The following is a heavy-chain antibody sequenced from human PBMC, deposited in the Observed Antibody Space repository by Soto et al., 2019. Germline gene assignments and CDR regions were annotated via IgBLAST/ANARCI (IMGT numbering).Heavy chain of an antibody. Sequence: VKVSCKASGYTFTSYDINWVRQATGQGLEWMGWMNPNSGNTGYAQKFQGRVTMTRNTSISTAYMELSSLRSEDTAVYYCARGPLTLTTGGGDYWGQGTLVTVSS. D-gene: IGHD4-17*01. V-gene: IGHV1-8*01. J-gene: IGHJ4*02. CDR3: ARGPLTLTTGGGDY. CDR2: MNPNSGNT. CDR1: GYTFTSYD.